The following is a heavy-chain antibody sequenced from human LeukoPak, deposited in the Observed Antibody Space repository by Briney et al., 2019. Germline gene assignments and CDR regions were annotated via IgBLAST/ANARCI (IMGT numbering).Heavy chain of an antibody. CDR3: AKDTGPAAGITADY. V-gene: IGHV3-23*01. J-gene: IGHJ4*02. CDR2: IRGSDDST. CDR1: GFSFGIYG. D-gene: IGHD6-13*01. Sequence: GRSLRLSCAASGFSFGIYGMRWVRQAPGRGLEWVSTIRGSDDSTYYADSVKGRFTISRDNSKNTLYLQMNSLRAEDTAIYYCAKDTGPAAGITADYWGQGTLVTVSS.